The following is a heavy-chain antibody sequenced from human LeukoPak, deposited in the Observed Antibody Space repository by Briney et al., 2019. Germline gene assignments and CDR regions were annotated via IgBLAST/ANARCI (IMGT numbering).Heavy chain of an antibody. CDR3: ARDSRSSWSGGAYYYYMDV. Sequence: RASVKVTCKTSGYTFTSYAMIWVREAPGQGLEWMGWINTNTGNPTYAQGFTGRFVFSLDTSVSTAYLQISSLKAEDTAVYYCARDSRSSWSGGAYYYYMDVWGKGTTVTVSS. D-gene: IGHD6-13*01. J-gene: IGHJ6*03. CDR2: INTNTGNP. CDR1: GYTFTSYA. V-gene: IGHV7-4-1*02.